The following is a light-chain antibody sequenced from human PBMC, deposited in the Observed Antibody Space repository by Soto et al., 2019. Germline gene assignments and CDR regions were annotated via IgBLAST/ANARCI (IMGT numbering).Light chain of an antibody. Sequence: QSVLTQPRSVSGSPGQSVTISCTGTSSDVGGYNYVSWFQQYPGKAPKLTIYDVFNRPSGVSNRFSGSKSGNTASLTISGLQAEDEADYYCSSFAGSHSVFGGGTKVTVL. CDR3: SSFAGSHSV. CDR1: SSDVGGYNY. J-gene: IGLJ2*01. V-gene: IGLV2-11*01. CDR2: DVF.